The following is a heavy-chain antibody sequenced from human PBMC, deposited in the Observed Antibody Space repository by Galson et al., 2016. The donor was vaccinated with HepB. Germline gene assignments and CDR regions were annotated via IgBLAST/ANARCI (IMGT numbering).Heavy chain of an antibody. Sequence: SETLSLTCTVSGGSISGSTYYWGWIRRPPGKGLEYIGYRYYGGSINYNPSLKSRVTISLDTSMNGFSLKLNSVTAADTAIYYCASLTVTTFRGWFDSWGQGTLVTVSS. J-gene: IGHJ5*01. CDR3: ASLTVTTFRGWFDS. CDR1: GGSISGSTYY. D-gene: IGHD4-11*01. CDR2: RYYGGSI. V-gene: IGHV4-61*03.